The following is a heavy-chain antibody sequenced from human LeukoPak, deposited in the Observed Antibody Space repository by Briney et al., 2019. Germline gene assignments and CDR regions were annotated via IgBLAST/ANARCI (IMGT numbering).Heavy chain of an antibody. D-gene: IGHD5-12*01. CDR2: INWNGGST. CDR1: GFTFDDYG. Sequence: PGGSLRLSCAASGFTFDDYGMSWVRQAPGKGREWVSGINWNGGSTGYADSVKGRFTISRDNAKNSLYLQMNSLRAEDTALYHCARAGDSGRTARGAFDIWGQGTMVTVSS. J-gene: IGHJ3*02. CDR3: ARAGDSGRTARGAFDI. V-gene: IGHV3-20*01.